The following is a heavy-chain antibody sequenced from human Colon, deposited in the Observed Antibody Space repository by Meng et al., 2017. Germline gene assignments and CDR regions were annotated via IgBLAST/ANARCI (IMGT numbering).Heavy chain of an antibody. D-gene: IGHD1-26*01. CDR1: GYTFTSYA. Sequence: QVHLVQCGDEVEKPVASVKVSCKASGYTFTSYAMHWVRQAPGQRLEWMGWSNAGNGNTKYSQEFQGRVTITRNTAISTAYMELSRLRSEDTAVYYCARVEVGITSGDYWGQGTLVTVSS. CDR2: SNAGNGNT. V-gene: IGHV1-3*02. J-gene: IGHJ4*02. CDR3: ARVEVGITSGDY.